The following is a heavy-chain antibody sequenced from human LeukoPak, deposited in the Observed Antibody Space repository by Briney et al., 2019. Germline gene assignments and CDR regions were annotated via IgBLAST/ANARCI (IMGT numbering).Heavy chain of an antibody. D-gene: IGHD6-13*01. V-gene: IGHV1-2*02. CDR1: GYTFTGYY. CDR3: ARIGYSSSSFDH. CDR2: INPNSGGT. Sequence: ASVKVSCKASGYTFTGYYIHWVRQAPGQGLEWMGWINPNSGGTNYAQKFQGRVTMTRDKSISTAYMDLSSLTSDDTAVFYCARIGYSSSSFDHWGQGTLVTVSS. J-gene: IGHJ4*02.